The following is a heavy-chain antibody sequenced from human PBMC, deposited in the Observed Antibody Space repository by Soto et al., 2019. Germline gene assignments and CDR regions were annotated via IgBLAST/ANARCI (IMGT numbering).Heavy chain of an antibody. CDR1: GFSFSTYW. V-gene: IGHV3-74*01. J-gene: IGHJ4*02. CDR2: INSDGTT. Sequence: PGGSLRLSCVASGFSFSTYWMHWVRQGPGKGLVWVSRINSDGTTSYADSVKGRFTISRDNAKNTLYLQMNSLRADDTAVYFCARAGEWQRSYYFDYWGQGTLVTVSS. D-gene: IGHD5-12*01. CDR3: ARAGEWQRSYYFDY.